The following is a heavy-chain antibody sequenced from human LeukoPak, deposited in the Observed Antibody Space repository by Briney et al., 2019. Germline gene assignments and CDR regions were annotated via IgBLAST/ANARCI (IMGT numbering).Heavy chain of an antibody. CDR1: GYTFTGYY. Sequence: ASVKVSCKASGYTFTGYYMHWVRQAPGQGLEWMGWINPNSGGTNYAQKFQGRVTMTRDTSISPAYMELSRLRSDDTAVYYCARDPGGGYSYGFDYWGQGTLVTVSS. CDR3: ARDPGGGYSYGFDY. CDR2: INPNSGGT. D-gene: IGHD5-18*01. V-gene: IGHV1-2*02. J-gene: IGHJ4*02.